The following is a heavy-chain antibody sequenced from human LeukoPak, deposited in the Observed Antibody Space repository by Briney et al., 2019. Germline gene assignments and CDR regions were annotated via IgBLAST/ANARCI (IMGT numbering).Heavy chain of an antibody. CDR1: GASISNSNW. J-gene: IGHJ5*02. V-gene: IGHV4-4*02. CDR2: IFHGGSA. D-gene: IGHD5-18*01. Sequence: SGTLSLTCTVSGASISNSNWWNWVRQPPGKGLEWIGEIFHGGSANYNPSLKSRVTISADKSKNQFSLKLRSVTAADTAVYYCARAQPYTAMKRAFDPWGQGTLVTVSS. CDR3: ARAQPYTAMKRAFDP.